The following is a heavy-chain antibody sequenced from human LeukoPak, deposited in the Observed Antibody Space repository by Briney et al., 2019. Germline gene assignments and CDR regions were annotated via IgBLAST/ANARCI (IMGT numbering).Heavy chain of an antibody. D-gene: IGHD6-25*01. Sequence: PSETLSLTCAVYGGSFSGYYWSWIRQPPGKGLEWIGEINHSGSTNYNPSLKSRVTMSVDTSKNQFSLKLSSVTAADTAVYYCARGGYRSDGMDVWGQGTTVTVSS. CDR3: ARGGYRSDGMDV. CDR1: GGSFSGYY. CDR2: INHSGST. J-gene: IGHJ6*02. V-gene: IGHV4-34*01.